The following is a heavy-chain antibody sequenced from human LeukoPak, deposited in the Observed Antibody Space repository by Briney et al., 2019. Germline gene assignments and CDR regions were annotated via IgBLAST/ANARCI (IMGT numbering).Heavy chain of an antibody. CDR3: AREGVSSGFFDY. J-gene: IGHJ4*02. V-gene: IGHV4-59*01. CDR1: GGSISSYY. CDR2: IYYSGST. D-gene: IGHD3-22*01. Sequence: SETLSLTCTVSGGSISSYYWSWIRQPPGKGLEWIGYIYYSGSTNYNPSLKSRVTISVDTSKNRFSLKLSSVTAADTAVYYCAREGVSSGFFDYWGQGTLVTVSS.